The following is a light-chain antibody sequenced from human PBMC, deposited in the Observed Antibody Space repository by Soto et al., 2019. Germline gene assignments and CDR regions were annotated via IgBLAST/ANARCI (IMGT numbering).Light chain of an antibody. J-gene: IGKJ4*01. CDR3: QQSYNIPLT. CDR2: AAS. CDR1: QNISSY. Sequence: DIQMTQSPSSLSASVGDRVTITCRASQNISSYLNWYQHKPGRAPDLLIYAASSLQSGVPSWFSGSGSRTDFTLTIISLHTEYSATYFCQQSYNIPLTFGGGTKVEIK. V-gene: IGKV1-39*01.